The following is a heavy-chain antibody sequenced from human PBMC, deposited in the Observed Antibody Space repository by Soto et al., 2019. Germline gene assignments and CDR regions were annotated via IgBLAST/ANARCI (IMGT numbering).Heavy chain of an antibody. CDR2: IIPILGIA. Sequence: QVKLVQSGAEVKKPGSSVKVSCKASGGTFSSYTISWVRQAPGQGLEWMGRIIPILGIANYAQKFQGRVTITADKSTSTAYMELSSLRSEDTAVYYCARDEYCSGGSCYSYGMDVWGQGTTVTVSS. D-gene: IGHD2-15*01. V-gene: IGHV1-69*08. CDR1: GGTFSSYT. CDR3: ARDEYCSGGSCYSYGMDV. J-gene: IGHJ6*02.